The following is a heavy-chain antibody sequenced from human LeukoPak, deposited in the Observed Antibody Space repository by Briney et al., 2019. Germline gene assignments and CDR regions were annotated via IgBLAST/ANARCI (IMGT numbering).Heavy chain of an antibody. Sequence: PGRSLRLSCAASGFTFSSYAMHWVRQAPGKGLEWVAVISYDGSNKYYADSVKGRFTISRDNSKNTLYLQMNSLRVEDTAVYYCARDWGSSGWYNWFDPWGQGTLVTVSS. CDR1: GFTFSSYA. V-gene: IGHV3-30-3*01. CDR3: ARDWGSSGWYNWFDP. J-gene: IGHJ5*02. CDR2: ISYDGSNK. D-gene: IGHD6-19*01.